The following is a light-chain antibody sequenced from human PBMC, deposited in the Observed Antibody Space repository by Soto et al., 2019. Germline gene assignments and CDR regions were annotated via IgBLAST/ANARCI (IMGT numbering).Light chain of an antibody. CDR1: SSDIGNYNY. J-gene: IGLJ1*01. CDR2: EVN. Sequence: QSALTQPASVSGSPGQSITISCTGTSSDIGNYNYVSWYQQHPGKAPKLIIYEVNNRPSGVSNRFSGSKSDNTASLTISGLQAEDEADCYCSSYTTVNTLVSFGTGTKLTVL. CDR3: SSYTTVNTLVS. V-gene: IGLV2-14*01.